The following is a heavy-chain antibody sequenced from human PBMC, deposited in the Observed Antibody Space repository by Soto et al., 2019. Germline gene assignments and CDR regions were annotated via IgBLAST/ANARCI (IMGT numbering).Heavy chain of an antibody. CDR1: GDSISSYY. Sequence: SETLSLTCTVSGDSISSYYWGWIRQPPGKGLEWIGYIYYSGSTNYNPSLKSRVTISVDTSKNQFSLKLSSVTAADTAVYYCARVGACVATRGYYYYYYMDVWGKGTTVTVSS. CDR2: IYYSGST. CDR3: ARVGACVATRGYYYYYYMDV. J-gene: IGHJ6*03. D-gene: IGHD5-12*01. V-gene: IGHV4-59*01.